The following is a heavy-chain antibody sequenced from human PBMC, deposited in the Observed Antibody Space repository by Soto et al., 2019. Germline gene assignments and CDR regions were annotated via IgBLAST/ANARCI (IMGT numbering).Heavy chain of an antibody. V-gene: IGHV1-69*13. CDR2: IIPIFGTA. D-gene: IGHD2-21*02. CDR1: GGTFSSYA. CDR3: AKGFGAYCGGDCSTNFDY. Sequence: ASVKVACKASGGTFSSYAISWVRQAPGQGLEWMGGIIPIFGTANYAQKFQGRVTITADESTSTAYMELSSLRSEDTAVYYCAKGFGAYCGGDCSTNFDYWGQGTLVTGSS. J-gene: IGHJ4*02.